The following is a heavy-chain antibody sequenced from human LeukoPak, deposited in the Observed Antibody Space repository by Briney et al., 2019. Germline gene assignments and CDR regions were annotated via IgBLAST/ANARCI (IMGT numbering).Heavy chain of an antibody. D-gene: IGHD3-16*01. CDR1: GGSISSYY. CDR3: ASGPRTNWARFDY. J-gene: IGHJ4*02. Sequence: PSETMSLTCTVSGGSISSYYWSWIQQPPGKGLEWIGYIYHSGSTNYNPSLKSRVTISVDTSKNQFSLKLSSVTAADTAVYYCASGPRTNWARFDYWGQGTQVTVSS. CDR2: IYHSGST. V-gene: IGHV4-59*01.